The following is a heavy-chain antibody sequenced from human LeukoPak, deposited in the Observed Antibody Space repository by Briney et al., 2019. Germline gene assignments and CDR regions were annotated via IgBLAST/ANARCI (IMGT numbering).Heavy chain of an antibody. CDR1: GFTFSNYV. D-gene: IGHD6-13*01. CDR2: VSRNGGAST. V-gene: IGHV3-23*01. J-gene: IGHJ4*02. Sequence: GGSLRLSCAASGFTFSNYVMTWVRQVPGKGLEWVSAVSRNGGASTYYADSVKGRFTISRDNSKNTLYLQMNSLRAEDTAVYYCAKTLAAAGSDYWGQGTLVTVSS. CDR3: AKTLAAAGSDY.